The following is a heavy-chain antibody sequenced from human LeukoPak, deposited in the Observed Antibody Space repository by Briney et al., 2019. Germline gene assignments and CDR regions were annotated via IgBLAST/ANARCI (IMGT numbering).Heavy chain of an antibody. J-gene: IGHJ4*02. CDR2: INHSGST. D-gene: IGHD6-19*01. CDR3: ARSPGIAVAGTFGY. V-gene: IGHV4-34*01. CDR1: GGSFSGYY. Sequence: SETLSLTCAVYGGSFSGYYWSWIRQPPGKGLEWIGEINHSGSTNYNPSLKSRVTISVDTSKNQFSLKLSSVTAADTAVYYCARSPGIAVAGTFGYWGRGTLVTVSS.